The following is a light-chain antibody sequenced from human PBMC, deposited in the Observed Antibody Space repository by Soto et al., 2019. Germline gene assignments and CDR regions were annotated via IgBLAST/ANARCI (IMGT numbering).Light chain of an antibody. CDR3: TSYTSSVTLV. Sequence: QSALTQPASVSGCPGQSITISCTGTSSDVGAYNYVSWYQQHPGKVPKLIIYDVINRPSGVSSRFSGSKSVNTASLTISGLQAEDEADYYCTSYTSSVTLVFGGGTKVTVL. CDR2: DVI. V-gene: IGLV2-14*01. J-gene: IGLJ3*02. CDR1: SSDVGAYNY.